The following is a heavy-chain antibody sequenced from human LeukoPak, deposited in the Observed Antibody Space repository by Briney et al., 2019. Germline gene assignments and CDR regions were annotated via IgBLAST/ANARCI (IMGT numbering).Heavy chain of an antibody. Sequence: SETPSLTCAVYGGSFSGYYWSWIRQPPGKGLEWIGEINHSGSTNYNPSLKSRVTISVDTSKNQFSLKLSSVTAADTAVYYCATGYSGYDLFDYWGQGTLVTVSS. J-gene: IGHJ4*02. CDR1: GGSFSGYY. V-gene: IGHV4-34*01. CDR2: INHSGST. CDR3: ATGYSGYDLFDY. D-gene: IGHD5-12*01.